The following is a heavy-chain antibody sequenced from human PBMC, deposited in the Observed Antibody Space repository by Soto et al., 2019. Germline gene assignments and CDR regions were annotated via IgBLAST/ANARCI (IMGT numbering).Heavy chain of an antibody. CDR2: FEPDNGET. Sequence: PGESLKISCKGSGYSFAGYWITWVRQAPGKGLECLGGFEPDNGETIYAQAFQGRVTMTEDTATDTAYLELSSLRSEDTAVYYCATSSHWYGYFHHWGQGTMVTVSS. D-gene: IGHD6-13*01. V-gene: IGHV1-24*01. J-gene: IGHJ1*01. CDR1: GYSFAGYW. CDR3: ATSSHWYGYFHH.